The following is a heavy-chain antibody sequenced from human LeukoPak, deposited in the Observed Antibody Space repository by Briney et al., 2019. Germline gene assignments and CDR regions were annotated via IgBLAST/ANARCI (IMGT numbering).Heavy chain of an antibody. Sequence: SETLSLTCTVSGGSVRSYYWSWIRQSPGKGLEWIGYIYYSGYTNYNPSLKSRVTISVDTSKNQFSLKLSSVTAADTAVYYCARLAYSSSWYRGGWFDPWGQGTLVTVSS. CDR3: ARLAYSSSWYRGGWFDP. CDR2: IYYSGYT. V-gene: IGHV4-59*02. J-gene: IGHJ5*02. D-gene: IGHD6-13*01. CDR1: GGSVRSYY.